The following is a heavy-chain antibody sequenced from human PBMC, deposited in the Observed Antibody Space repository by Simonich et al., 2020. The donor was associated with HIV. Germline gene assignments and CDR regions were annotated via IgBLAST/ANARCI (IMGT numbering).Heavy chain of an antibody. Sequence: QVQLQQWGAGLLKPSETLAITCAVYGGSFISYNWTWIRTPPGKGLEWIGEINHSGSTDYNPSLKSRSTISVKTSKNQFSLKLSSVAAAETAMYYYARCIAVAGIHGGYYFDYWGQGTLVTVSS. CDR1: GGSFISYN. CDR2: INHSGST. D-gene: IGHD6-19*01. J-gene: IGHJ4*02. CDR3: ARCIAVAGIHGGYYFDY. V-gene: IGHV4-34*01.